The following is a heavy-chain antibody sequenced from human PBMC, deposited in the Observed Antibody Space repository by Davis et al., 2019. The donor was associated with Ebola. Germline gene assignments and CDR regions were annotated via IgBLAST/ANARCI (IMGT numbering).Heavy chain of an antibody. J-gene: IGHJ6*02. Sequence: GESLKISCAASGFTVSSNYMSWVRQAPGKGLEWVSVIYSGGSTYYADSVKGRFTISRDNSKNTLYLQMNSLRAEDTAVYYCARGLAARRYYYGMDVWGQGTTVTVSS. CDR3: ARGLAARRYYYGMDV. D-gene: IGHD6-6*01. V-gene: IGHV3-53*01. CDR1: GFTVSSNY. CDR2: IYSGGST.